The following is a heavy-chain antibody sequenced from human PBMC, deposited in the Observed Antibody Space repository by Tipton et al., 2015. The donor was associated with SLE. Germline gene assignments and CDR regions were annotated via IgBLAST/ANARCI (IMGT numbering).Heavy chain of an antibody. CDR1: GFTFDDYA. D-gene: IGHD3-22*01. V-gene: IGHV3-9*01. CDR2: ISWNSGSI. CDR3: AKDIGFYYDSSGTDY. Sequence: SLRLSCAASGFTFDDYAMHWVRQAPGKGLEWVSGISWNSGSIGYADSVKGRFTISRDNAKNSLYLQMNSLRAEDTALYYCAKDIGFYYDSSGTDYWGQGTLVTVSS. J-gene: IGHJ4*02.